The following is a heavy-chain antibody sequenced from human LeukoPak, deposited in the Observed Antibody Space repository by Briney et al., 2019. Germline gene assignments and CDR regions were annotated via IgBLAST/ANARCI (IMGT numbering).Heavy chain of an antibody. D-gene: IGHD3-3*01. CDR1: GGTFSSYA. CDR3: ARGGPIFGVVNYYMDV. J-gene: IGHJ6*03. Sequence: SVKVSCKASGGTFSSYAISWVRQAPGQGLEWMGGIIPIFGTANYAQKFQGRVTIIADESTSTAYMELSSLRSEDTAVYYCARGGPIFGVVNYYMDVWGKGTTVTVSS. CDR2: IIPIFGTA. V-gene: IGHV1-69*01.